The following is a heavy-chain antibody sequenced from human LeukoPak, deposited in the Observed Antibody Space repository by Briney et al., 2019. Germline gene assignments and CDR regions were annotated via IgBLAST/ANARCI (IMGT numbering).Heavy chain of an antibody. D-gene: IGHD3-3*01. J-gene: IGHJ5*02. Sequence: HPGGSLRLSCTASGFTFGDCAMSWFRQAPGKGLEWVGFIRSKAYGGTTEYAASVKGRFTISRDDSKSIAYLQMNSLKTEDTAVYYCTSPSIDDFWSGYYTGVEDAWGQGTLVTVSS. CDR2: IRSKAYGGTT. V-gene: IGHV3-49*03. CDR3: TSPSIDDFWSGYYTGVEDA. CDR1: GFTFGDCA.